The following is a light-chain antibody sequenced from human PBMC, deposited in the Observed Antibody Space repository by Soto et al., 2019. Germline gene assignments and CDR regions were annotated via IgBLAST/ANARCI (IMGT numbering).Light chain of an antibody. V-gene: IGLV2-11*01. J-gene: IGLJ2*01. CDR3: SSFAGNYII. CDR1: SSDVGGYDY. CDR2: DVT. Sequence: QSVLTQPRSVSGSPGQSVTISCTGTSSDVGGYDYVSWYQQHPGQAPKLIIYDVTKWPSGVPDRFSGSKSGNTASLTISGLQAEDEADYYCSSFAGNYIIFGGGAKVTVL.